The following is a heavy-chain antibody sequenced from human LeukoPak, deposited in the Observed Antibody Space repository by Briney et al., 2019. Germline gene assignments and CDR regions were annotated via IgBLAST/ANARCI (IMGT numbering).Heavy chain of an antibody. D-gene: IGHD1-26*01. Sequence: GGSLRLSCGASGFTFSGYSMNWVRQAPRKGLEWVSYISSSSSTIYYADSVKGRFTISRDNAKNSLYLQMNSLRAEDTAVYYCAREVGAVDYWGQGTLVTVSS. J-gene: IGHJ4*02. CDR1: GFTFSGYS. V-gene: IGHV3-48*04. CDR2: ISSSSSTI. CDR3: AREVGAVDY.